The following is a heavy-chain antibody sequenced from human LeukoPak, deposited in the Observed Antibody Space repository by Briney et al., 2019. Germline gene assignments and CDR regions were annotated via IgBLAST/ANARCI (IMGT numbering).Heavy chain of an antibody. D-gene: IGHD6-19*01. CDR2: INPSGGST. CDR3: AAGGQWLVTFDY. J-gene: IGHJ4*02. V-gene: IGHV1-46*01. CDR1: GYTFTSYY. Sequence: ASVKVSCKASGYTFTSYYMHWVRQAPGQGLEWMGIINPSGGSTSYAQKFQGKVTMTRDMSTSTVYMELSSLRSEDTAVYFCAAGGQWLVTFDYWGQGTLVTVSS.